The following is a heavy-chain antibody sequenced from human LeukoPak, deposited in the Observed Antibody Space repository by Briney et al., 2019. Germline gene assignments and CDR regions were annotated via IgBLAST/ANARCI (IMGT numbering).Heavy chain of an antibody. CDR3: ASSVGHAYFDY. CDR1: GGSFSGYY. J-gene: IGHJ4*02. Sequence: PSETLSLTCAVYGGSFSGYYWSWIRQPPGKGLERIGETNHSGSTNYNPSLKSRVTISVDTSKNQFSLKLSSVTAADTAVYYCASSVGHAYFDYWGQGTLVTVSS. D-gene: IGHD4-23*01. CDR2: TNHSGST. V-gene: IGHV4-34*01.